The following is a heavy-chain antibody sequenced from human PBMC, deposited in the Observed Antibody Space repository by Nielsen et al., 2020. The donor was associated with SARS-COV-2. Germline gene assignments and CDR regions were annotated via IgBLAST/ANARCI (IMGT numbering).Heavy chain of an antibody. CDR2: INPNSGGT. J-gene: IGHJ4*02. D-gene: IGHD3-22*01. V-gene: IGHV1-2*02. Sequence: ASVKVSCKASGYTFTGYYMHWVRQAPGQGLEWMGWINPNSGGTNYAQKFQGRVTMTRDTSISTAYMELSRLRSDDTAVYYCARPTHYYDSSGYLNWGQGTLVTVSS. CDR3: ARPTHYYDSSGYLN. CDR1: GYTFTGYY.